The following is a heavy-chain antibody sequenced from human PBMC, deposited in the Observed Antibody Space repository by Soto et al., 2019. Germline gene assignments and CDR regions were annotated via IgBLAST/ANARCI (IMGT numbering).Heavy chain of an antibody. Sequence: QVQLQQWGAGLLKPSETLSLTCAVYGGSFSDYHWTWVRQPPGKGLEWIGEISHSAKSNYNPSLKCRAIISVDKSKNQFSLTLSSVAAADTAVYYCARSHVMAFGVFTVPDYFDSWGQGTLVTVSS. CDR2: ISHSAKS. CDR1: GGSFSDYH. J-gene: IGHJ4*02. D-gene: IGHD3-16*01. V-gene: IGHV4-34*02. CDR3: ARSHVMAFGVFTVPDYFDS.